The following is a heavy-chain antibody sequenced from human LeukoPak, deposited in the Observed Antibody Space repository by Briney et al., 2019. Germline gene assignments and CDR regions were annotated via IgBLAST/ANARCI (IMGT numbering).Heavy chain of an antibody. V-gene: IGHV1-2*02. J-gene: IGHJ4*02. Sequence: ASVKVSCKASGYTFTGYYMHWVRQAPGQGLEWMGWINPNSGGTNYAQKFQGRVTMTRDTSISTAYMELRRLRSDDTAVYYCAAGCSGGSCYSSDYWGQGTLVTVSS. D-gene: IGHD2-15*01. CDR1: GYTFTGYY. CDR3: AAGCSGGSCYSSDY. CDR2: INPNSGGT.